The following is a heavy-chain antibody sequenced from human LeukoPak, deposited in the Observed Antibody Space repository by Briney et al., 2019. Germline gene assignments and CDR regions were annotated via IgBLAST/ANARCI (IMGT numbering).Heavy chain of an antibody. CDR2: ISSVGST. Sequence: PGGSLRLSCAASGFTFSSYWMHWVRQAPGKGLEWVSLISSVGSTYYADSVKGRFTISRDNSKNTLYLQMNSLRAEDTAVYYCARDQYTSNWYVHHWGQGTLVTVS. D-gene: IGHD4-11*01. CDR1: GFTFSSYW. V-gene: IGHV3-53*01. CDR3: ARDQYTSNWYVHH. J-gene: IGHJ1*01.